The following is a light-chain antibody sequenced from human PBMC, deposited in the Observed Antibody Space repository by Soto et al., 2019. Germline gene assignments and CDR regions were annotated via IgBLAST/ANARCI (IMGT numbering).Light chain of an antibody. J-gene: IGKJ1*01. CDR1: QSISTW. Sequence: DIQMTQSPSTLSASVGDTVTITCRASQSISTWLAWYQHKPGEAPRLLIFDASNLESGVPSRFGGSGSGTDFTLTISSLQPDDFATYYCLQYNGNSGTFGQGTKV. CDR2: DAS. CDR3: LQYNGNSGT. V-gene: IGKV1-5*01.